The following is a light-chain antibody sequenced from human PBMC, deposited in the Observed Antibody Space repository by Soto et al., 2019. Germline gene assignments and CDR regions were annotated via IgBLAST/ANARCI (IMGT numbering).Light chain of an antibody. CDR2: GAS. CDR3: QQYHYWVT. Sequence: EIVMTQSPVTLSVFPGESSTLSCRASQAVGSNLAWYQQKPGQAPRLLIYGASTRATGIPARFSGSGYGTEFTPTINYLQSEESAIESCQQYHYWVTFRQETKVEIK. CDR1: QAVGSN. V-gene: IGKV3-15*01. J-gene: IGKJ1*01.